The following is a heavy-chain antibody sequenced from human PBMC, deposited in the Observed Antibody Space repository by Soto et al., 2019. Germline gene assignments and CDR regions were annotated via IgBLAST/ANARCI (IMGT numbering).Heavy chain of an antibody. J-gene: IGHJ5*02. D-gene: IGHD5-12*01. CDR1: GFTFSSYG. CDR2: ISDDGSNR. CDR3: AKDARYSGYDFNWFDP. Sequence: GGSLRLSCAASGFTFSSYGMHWVRQAPGKGLEWVAVISDDGSNRYYADSVKGRFTISRDNSKNTLYLQMNSLRAEDTAVYYCAKDARYSGYDFNWFDPWGQGILVTVSS. V-gene: IGHV3-30*18.